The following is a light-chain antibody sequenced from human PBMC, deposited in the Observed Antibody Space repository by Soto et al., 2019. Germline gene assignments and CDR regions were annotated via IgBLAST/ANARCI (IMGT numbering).Light chain of an antibody. V-gene: IGLV2-8*01. J-gene: IGLJ3*02. CDR1: SSDVGGYNY. CDR3: TSYAGSYIWV. CDR2: EVS. Sequence: QSALTQPPSASGSPGQSVAISCTATSSDVGGYNYVSWYQQHPGKAPKLMIYEVSKRPSGVPDRFSGSKSGNTASLTVSGLQAEDEADYYCTSYAGSYIWVFGGGTKVTVL.